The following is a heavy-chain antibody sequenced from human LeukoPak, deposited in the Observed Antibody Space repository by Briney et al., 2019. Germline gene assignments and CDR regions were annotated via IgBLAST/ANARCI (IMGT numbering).Heavy chain of an antibody. J-gene: IGHJ6*02. Sequence: PGGSLRLSCAASGFTFSSYSMNWVRQAPGKALEWVSSISSSSSYIYYADSVKGRFTISRDNAKSSLYLQMNSLRAEDTAVYYCARYCSSTSCYYEDYGMDVWGQGTTVTVSS. CDR2: ISSSSSYI. CDR1: GFTFSSYS. CDR3: ARYCSSTSCYYEDYGMDV. D-gene: IGHD2-2*01. V-gene: IGHV3-21*01.